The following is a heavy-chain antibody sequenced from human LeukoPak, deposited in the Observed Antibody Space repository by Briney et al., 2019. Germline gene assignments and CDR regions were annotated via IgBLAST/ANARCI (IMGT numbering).Heavy chain of an antibody. CDR2: INSDGSST. J-gene: IGHJ4*02. D-gene: IGHD1-26*01. CDR3: ARVREYSGLGRFDY. CDR1: RFTFSSYW. V-gene: IGHV3-74*01. Sequence: WGALRLSSAASRFTFSSYWRHWGGQNPGKGVVGVSRINSDGSSTSYADSVKGRFTISRDNAKNTLYLQMNSLRAEDTAVYYCARVREYSGLGRFDYWGQGTLVTVSS.